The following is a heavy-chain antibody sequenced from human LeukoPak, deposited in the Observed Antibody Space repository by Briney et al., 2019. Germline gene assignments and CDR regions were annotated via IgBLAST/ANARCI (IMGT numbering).Heavy chain of an antibody. CDR1: GYTFTSYG. CDR3: SRVRGVVDWLLNAFDI. Sequence: ASVKVCCKASGYTFTSYGISWVRQAPGQGLEPMGWISAYNANTNYAQKLLGRVTMTTETSTSTASMELRSLRSYDTAAYNCSRVRGVVDWLLNAFDIGGQGTMVTVSS. CDR2: ISAYNANT. J-gene: IGHJ3*02. D-gene: IGHD3-9*01. V-gene: IGHV1-18*01.